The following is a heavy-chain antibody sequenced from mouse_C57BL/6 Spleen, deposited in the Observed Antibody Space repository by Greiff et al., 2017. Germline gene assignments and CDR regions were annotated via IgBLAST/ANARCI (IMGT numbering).Heavy chain of an antibody. D-gene: IGHD1-1*01. CDR2: INPNNGGT. Sequence: EVKLQESGPELVKPGASAKMSCKASGYTFTDYNMHWVKQSHGKSLEWIGYINPNNGGTSYNQKFKGKATLTVNKSSSTAYMELRSLTSEDSAVYYCARYDHYYGSSYGYWGQGTTLTVSS. V-gene: IGHV1-22*01. CDR3: ARYDHYYGSSYGY. J-gene: IGHJ2*01. CDR1: GYTFTDYN.